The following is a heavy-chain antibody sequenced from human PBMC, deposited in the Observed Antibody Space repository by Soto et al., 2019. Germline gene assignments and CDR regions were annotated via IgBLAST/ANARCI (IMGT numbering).Heavy chain of an antibody. CDR1: GFTFRNYA. D-gene: IGHD2-21*01. CDR3: AREGVYGGDHYCYSMDY. J-gene: IGHJ4*02. Sequence: GCLRVACTASGFTFRNYAMSWVRHAPGKGLEWVSTISSSGACKYYANSVKVRFTISRDNSKNMVYLQMNDLRADDTAVYYCAREGVYGGDHYCYSMDYWGQGTKVTVYS. CDR2: ISSSGACK. V-gene: IGHV3-23*01.